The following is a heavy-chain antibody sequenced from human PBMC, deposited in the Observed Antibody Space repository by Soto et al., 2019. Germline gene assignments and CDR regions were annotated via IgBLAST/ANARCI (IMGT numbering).Heavy chain of an antibody. Sequence: GGSLRLSCAASGFAFSNAWINWVRQAPGKGLEWVAVISYDGSNKYYADSVKGRFTISRDNSKNTLYLQMNSLRAEDTAVYYCASTKYSGSYPRGAYWGQGTLVTVSS. CDR1: GFAFSNAW. CDR2: ISYDGSNK. V-gene: IGHV3-30-3*01. J-gene: IGHJ4*02. D-gene: IGHD1-26*01. CDR3: ASTKYSGSYPRGAY.